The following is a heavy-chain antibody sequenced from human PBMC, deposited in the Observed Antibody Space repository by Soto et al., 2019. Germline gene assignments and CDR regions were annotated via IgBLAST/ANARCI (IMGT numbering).Heavy chain of an antibody. CDR2: INHSGST. V-gene: IGHV4-34*01. J-gene: IGHJ6*02. D-gene: IGHD4-17*01. CDR3: ARVGDYGDYELYYYYGMDV. CDR1: GGSFSGYY. Sequence: SETLSLTCAVYGGSFSGYYWSWIRQPPGKGLEWIGEINHSGSTNYNPSLKSRVTISVDTSKNQFSLKLSSVTAADTAVHYCARVGDYGDYELYYYYGMDVWGQGTTVTVSS.